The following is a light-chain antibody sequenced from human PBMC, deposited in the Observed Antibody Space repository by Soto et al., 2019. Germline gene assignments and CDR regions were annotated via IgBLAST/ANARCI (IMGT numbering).Light chain of an antibody. CDR1: QTISSW. CDR2: AAT. V-gene: IGKV1-39*01. J-gene: IGKJ1*01. CDR3: QQSYSNPRT. Sequence: DVQMTQSHSTLSGSVGDRVTITCRASQTISSWLAWYQQKPGKAPNLLIYAATTLQSGVPSRFSGSGSGTDFTLTISSLQPEDFATYYCQQSYSNPRTFGQGTKVDI.